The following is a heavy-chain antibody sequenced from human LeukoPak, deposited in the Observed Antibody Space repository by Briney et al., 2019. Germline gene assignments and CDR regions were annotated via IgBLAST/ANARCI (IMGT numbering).Heavy chain of an antibody. CDR3: ARYCSNSGTKAFGI. J-gene: IGHJ3*02. V-gene: IGHV4-59*01. CDR1: GDSISSYY. Sequence: SETLSLTCTVSGDSISSYYWSWIRQPPGKGLEWIGYIYYTGITKYNPSLKSRVTMSVDTSKNQFSLKLTSVTAADTAVYYCARYCSNSGTKAFGIWGQGTMVTVSS. D-gene: IGHD2-8*01. CDR2: IYYTGIT.